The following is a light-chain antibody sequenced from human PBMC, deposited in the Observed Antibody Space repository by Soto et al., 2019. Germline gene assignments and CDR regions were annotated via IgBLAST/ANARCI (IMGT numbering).Light chain of an antibody. J-gene: IGKJ4*01. V-gene: IGKV3D-20*02. CDR2: GAP. Sequence: PGERATFSFRASQSVSSSYIAWYQQKRGQARRRLIYGAPIRATGIPDRFSGSGSGTDFTLTISRLEPEDFALYYCQQRRSWPPTFGEGTQVEIK. CDR1: QSVSSSY. CDR3: QQRRSWPPT.